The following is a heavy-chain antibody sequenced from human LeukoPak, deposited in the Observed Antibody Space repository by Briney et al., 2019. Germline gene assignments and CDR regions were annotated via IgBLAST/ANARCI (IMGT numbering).Heavy chain of an antibody. CDR3: AKEYSSSSWYFDL. CDR2: IYNGDNT. Sequence: GGSLRLSCSASGFTVSSNYMSWVRQAPGKGLEWVSVIYNGDNTYYADSVKGRFTISRDNSKNTLYLQMNSLRAEDTAVYYCAKEYSSSSWYFDLWGRGTLVTVSS. V-gene: IGHV3-66*02. CDR1: GFTVSSNY. D-gene: IGHD6-13*01. J-gene: IGHJ2*01.